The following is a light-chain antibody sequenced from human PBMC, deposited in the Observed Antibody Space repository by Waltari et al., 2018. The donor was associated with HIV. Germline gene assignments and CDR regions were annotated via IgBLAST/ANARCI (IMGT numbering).Light chain of an antibody. CDR1: SSTIGSKY. V-gene: IGLV1-47*01. Sequence: QSVLPQPPSASGTPGQTFTIPCSGRSSTIGSKYVNWYQQLPGTAPKLLIYRNNQRPSGVPDRFSGSKSGTSASLAISGLRSEDEADYYCAAWDDSLSGVVFGGGTKLTVL. J-gene: IGLJ2*01. CDR2: RNN. CDR3: AAWDDSLSGVV.